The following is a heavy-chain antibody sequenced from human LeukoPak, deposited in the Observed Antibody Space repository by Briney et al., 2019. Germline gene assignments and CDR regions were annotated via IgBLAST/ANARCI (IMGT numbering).Heavy chain of an antibody. D-gene: IGHD2-2*01. CDR2: ISWSSGSI. CDR1: GFTFDDYA. J-gene: IGHJ3*02. CDR3: GGSTRYHDAFDI. V-gene: IGHV3-9*01. Sequence: PGRSLRLSCAASGFTFDDYAMHWVRQAPGKGLEWVSGISWSSGSIGYADSVKGRFTISRDNAKNSLYLQMNSLRAEDTALYYCGGSTRYHDAFDIWGQGTMVTVSS.